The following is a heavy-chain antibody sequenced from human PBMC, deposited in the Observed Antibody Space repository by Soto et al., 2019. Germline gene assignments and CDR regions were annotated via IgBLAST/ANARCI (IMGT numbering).Heavy chain of an antibody. Sequence: GASVKVSCKASGYTFTGYYMHWVRQAPGQGLEWMGRIIPILGIANYAQKFQGRVTITADKSTSTAYMELSSLRSEDTAVYYCASEYPKDYGALILAEYFQHWGQGTLVTVSS. D-gene: IGHD4-17*01. CDR1: GYTFTGYY. J-gene: IGHJ1*01. CDR3: ASEYPKDYGALILAEYFQH. CDR2: IIPILGIA. V-gene: IGHV1-69*04.